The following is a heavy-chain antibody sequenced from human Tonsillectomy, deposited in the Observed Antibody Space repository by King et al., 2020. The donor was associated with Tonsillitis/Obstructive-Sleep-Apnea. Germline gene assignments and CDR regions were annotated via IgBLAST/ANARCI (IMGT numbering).Heavy chain of an antibody. V-gene: IGHV1-18*01. CDR3: ARDSMSHYFDSSTYYTFDY. CDR1: GYTFTSYG. J-gene: IGHJ4*02. Sequence: QLVQSGAEVKKPGASVKVSCKASGYTFTSYGISWVRQAPGQGLEWMGWISAYNGDTNYAQKLQGRVTMTTDTSTSTAYMELRSLRSDDTAVYYCARDSMSHYFDSSTYYTFDYWGKGTLVTVSS. D-gene: IGHD3-22*01. CDR2: ISAYNGDT.